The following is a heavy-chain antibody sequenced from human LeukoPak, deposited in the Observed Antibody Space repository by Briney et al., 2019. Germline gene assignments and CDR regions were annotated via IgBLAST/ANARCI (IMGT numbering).Heavy chain of an antibody. CDR3: AKVQWFGELYDY. CDR2: INSDGSST. CDR1: GFTFSSYW. Sequence: GGSLRLSCAASGFTFSSYWMHWVRQAPGKGLVWVSRINSDGSSTSYADSVKGRFTISRDNSKNTLYLQMNSLRAEDTAVYYCAKVQWFGELYDYWGQGTLVTVSS. V-gene: IGHV3-74*01. D-gene: IGHD3-10*01. J-gene: IGHJ4*02.